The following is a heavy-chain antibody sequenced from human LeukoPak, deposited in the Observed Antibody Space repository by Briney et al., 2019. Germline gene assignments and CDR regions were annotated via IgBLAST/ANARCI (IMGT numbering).Heavy chain of an antibody. Sequence: GGSLRLSCAASGFTFSSYWMHWVRQAPGKGLVWVSRINSDGSSTSYADSVKGRFTISRDNAKNSLYLQMNSLRAEDTAVYYCGREQRPNWFDPWGQGTLATVSS. CDR2: INSDGSST. CDR3: GREQRPNWFDP. J-gene: IGHJ5*02. V-gene: IGHV3-74*01. CDR1: GFTFSSYW.